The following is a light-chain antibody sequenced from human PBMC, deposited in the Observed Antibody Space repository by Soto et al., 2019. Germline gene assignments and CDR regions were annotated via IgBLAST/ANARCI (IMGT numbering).Light chain of an antibody. CDR2: DAS. J-gene: IGKJ5*01. V-gene: IGKV3D-20*02. Sequence: DIVLKQSPGTLSLSPGERATLCCGASQSVSSSYLAWYQQKPGQAPRLLIYDASNRATGIPARFSGSGSGTDFTLTISSLEPEDFAVYYCQQRSNWPITFGQGTLLEI. CDR1: QSVSSSY. CDR3: QQRSNWPIT.